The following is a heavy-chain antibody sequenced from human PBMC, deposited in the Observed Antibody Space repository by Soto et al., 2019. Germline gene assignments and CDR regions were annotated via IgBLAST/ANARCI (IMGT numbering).Heavy chain of an antibody. J-gene: IGHJ6*02. D-gene: IGHD7-27*01. CDR1: GDSVTSGSYY. CDR3: AREWGLLPYYVMNV. V-gene: IGHV4-61*03. CDR2: ISYTGRT. Sequence: SETLSLTCIVSGDSVTSGSYYWTWLRQPPGKGLEWIGYISYTGRTKYNPSLQSRVAISVDTSKNDFSLNLSSVTAADTAVYFCAREWGLLPYYVMNVWGHGTAVTVSS.